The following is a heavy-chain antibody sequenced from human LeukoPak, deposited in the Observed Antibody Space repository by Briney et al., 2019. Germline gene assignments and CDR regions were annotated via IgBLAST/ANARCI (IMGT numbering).Heavy chain of an antibody. J-gene: IGHJ4*02. V-gene: IGHV3-23*01. Sequence: PGGSLRLSCAASGFTFSSYAMSWVRQAPGKGLEWVSAISGGSTYYADSVKGRFTISRDNSKNTLYLQMNSLRAEDTAVYYCAKDMIQEGYGSGSYYGSLFDYWGQGTLVTVSS. CDR2: ISGGST. CDR1: GFTFSSYA. CDR3: AKDMIQEGYGSGSYYGSLFDY. D-gene: IGHD3-10*01.